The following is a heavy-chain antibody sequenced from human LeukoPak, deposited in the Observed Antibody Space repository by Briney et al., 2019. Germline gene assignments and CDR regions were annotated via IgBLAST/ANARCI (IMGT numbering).Heavy chain of an antibody. CDR3: ARMASSGWCFDY. V-gene: IGHV2-70*19. CDR1: GFLVTTSEMC. D-gene: IGHD6-19*01. CDR2: VDWDDDK. J-gene: IGHJ4*02. Sequence: SGPPLMNPSHTLTLTCTLSGFLVTTSEMCVSWVRQPPGKALEWHARVDWDDDKHYSKSLRTRLTISKDTSKNQVVLTMTNMDPVDTATYYCARMASSGWCFDYWGQGTLVTVSS.